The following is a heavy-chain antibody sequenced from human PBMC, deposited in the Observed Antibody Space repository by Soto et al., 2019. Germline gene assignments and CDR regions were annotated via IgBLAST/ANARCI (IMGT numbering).Heavy chain of an antibody. Sequence: EEPVVESGGGLVQPGGSLRLSCAVSGFTFSSQWMSWVRQAPGKGPEWVDNINKDGSEKYYVDSVKGRFSVSRDNADNSLYLQMNSLRVEDTAVYYCTRGGWGALWGQGTLVTVSS. CDR2: INKDGSEK. CDR3: TRGGWGAL. CDR1: GFTFSSQW. V-gene: IGHV3-7*04. D-gene: IGHD1-26*01. J-gene: IGHJ4*02.